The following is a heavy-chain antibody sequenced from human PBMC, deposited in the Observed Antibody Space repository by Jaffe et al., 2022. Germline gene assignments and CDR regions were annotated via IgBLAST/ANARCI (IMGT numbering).Heavy chain of an antibody. CDR2: INPADGRT. Sequence: VQLVQSGAEVKKPGASVKVSCKAFGYGFNTFFMHWVRQAPGQGLEWMGIINPADGRTTYAQRFQGRVTVTSDTSTSTVYMYLSSLTSDDTAVYYCARQYGGYRDRAFDIWGQGTKVTVSS. D-gene: IGHD4-17*01. V-gene: IGHV1-46*02. CDR3: ARQYGGYRDRAFDI. CDR1: GYGFNTFF. J-gene: IGHJ3*02.